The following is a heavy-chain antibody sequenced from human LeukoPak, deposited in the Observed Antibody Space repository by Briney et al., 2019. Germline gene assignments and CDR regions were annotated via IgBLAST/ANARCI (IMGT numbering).Heavy chain of an antibody. CDR3: AKGVEMATIPIDY. CDR2: IKQDGSDK. J-gene: IGHJ4*02. V-gene: IGHV3-7*03. CDR1: GFTFTTYW. Sequence: GGSLRLSCAASGFTFTTYWMTWVRQAPGKGLEWLANIKQDGSDKHYVDSVKGRFTISRDNAKNSVYLQMNSLRAEDTAVYYCAKGVEMATIPIDYWGQGTLVTVSS. D-gene: IGHD5-24*01.